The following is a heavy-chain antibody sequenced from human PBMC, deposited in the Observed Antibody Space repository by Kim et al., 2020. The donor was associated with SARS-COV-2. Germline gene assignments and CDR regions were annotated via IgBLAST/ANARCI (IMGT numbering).Heavy chain of an antibody. V-gene: IGHV4-39*07. J-gene: IGHJ5*02. CDR1: GGSISSSSYY. CDR2: IYYSGST. CDR3: ARDLGDIVATIGGWFDP. Sequence: SETLSLTCTVSGGSISSSSYYWGWIRQPPGKGLEWIGSIYYSGSTYYNPSLKSRVTISVDTSKNQFSLKLSSVTAADTAVYYCARDLGDIVATIGGWFDPWGQGTLVTVSS. D-gene: IGHD5-12*01.